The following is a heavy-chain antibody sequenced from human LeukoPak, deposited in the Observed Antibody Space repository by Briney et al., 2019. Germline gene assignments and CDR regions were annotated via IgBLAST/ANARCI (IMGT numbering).Heavy chain of an antibody. V-gene: IGHV4-59*08. CDR1: GGSISSYY. CDR3: ARHGTRGYSSGWYVGWFDP. CDR2: IYYGGST. D-gene: IGHD6-19*01. Sequence: SETLSLTCTVSGGSISSYYWSWIRQPPGKGLEWIGYIYYGGSTNYNPSLKSRVTISVDTSKNQFSLKLSSVTAADTAVYYCARHGTRGYSSGWYVGWFDPWGQGTLVTVSS. J-gene: IGHJ5*02.